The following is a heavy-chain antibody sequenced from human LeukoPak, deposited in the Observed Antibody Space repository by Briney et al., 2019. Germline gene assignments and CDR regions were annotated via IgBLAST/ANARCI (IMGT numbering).Heavy chain of an antibody. CDR2: IYPGDSDT. CDR1: GYSFTSYW. Sequence: GESLKISCKGSGYSFTSYWIGWVRQMPGKGLEWMGIIYPGDSDTRYSPSFQGQVTISADKSISTAYLQWSSLKASDTAMYYCARTMTTVTTLLHAFDIWGQGTMVTVSS. J-gene: IGHJ3*02. V-gene: IGHV5-51*01. D-gene: IGHD4-11*01. CDR3: ARTMTTVTTLLHAFDI.